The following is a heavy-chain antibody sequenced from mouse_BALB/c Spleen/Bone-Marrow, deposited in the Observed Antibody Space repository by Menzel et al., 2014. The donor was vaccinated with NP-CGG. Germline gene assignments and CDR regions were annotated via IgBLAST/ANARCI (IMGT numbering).Heavy chain of an antibody. Sequence: DVMLVESGGGLVQPGGSLRLSCATSGFTFTDYYMSWVRQPPGKALEWLGFIRNKANGYTTEYSASVKGQFTISRDNSQSILYLQMNTLRAEDSATYYCARDDYYAMDYWGQGTSVTVSS. CDR3: ARDDYYAMDY. V-gene: IGHV7-3*02. CDR1: GFTFTDYY. J-gene: IGHJ4*01. CDR2: IRNKANGYTT.